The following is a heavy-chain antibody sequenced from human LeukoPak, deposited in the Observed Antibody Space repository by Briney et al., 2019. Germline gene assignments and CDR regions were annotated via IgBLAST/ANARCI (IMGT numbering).Heavy chain of an antibody. CDR1: GGTFSSYA. CDR3: ARGGYSYGLILYYYGMDV. V-gene: IGHV1-8*02. D-gene: IGHD5-18*01. CDR2: MNPNSGNT. J-gene: IGHJ6*02. Sequence: ASVKVSCKASGGTFSSYAINWVRQATGQGLEWMGWMNPNSGNTGYAQKFQGRVTMTRNTSISTAYMELSSLRSEDTAVYYCARGGYSYGLILYYYGMDVWGQGTTVTVSS.